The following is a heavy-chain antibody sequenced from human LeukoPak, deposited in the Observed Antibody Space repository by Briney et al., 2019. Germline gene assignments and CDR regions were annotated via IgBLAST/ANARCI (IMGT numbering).Heavy chain of an antibody. V-gene: IGHV3-23*01. CDR1: GFTFSSYA. Sequence: PGGSLRLSCAASGFTFSSYAMSWVRQAPGKGLEWVSGIRGNGGSTYYADSVKGRFTISRDNAKNSLYLQMNSLRAEDTAVYYCASDGYYGSGSLFDYWGREPWSPSPQ. CDR3: ASDGYYGSGSLFDY. J-gene: IGHJ4*02. CDR2: IRGNGGST. D-gene: IGHD3-10*01.